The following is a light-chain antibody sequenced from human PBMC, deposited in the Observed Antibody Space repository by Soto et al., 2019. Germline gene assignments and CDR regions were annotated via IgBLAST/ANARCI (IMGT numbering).Light chain of an antibody. Sequence: DVVMTQSPLSLSVSLGQPASISCRSSQSLVGRDGKTYLNWFQQRPGQSPRRLIYKVSNRDSGVPDRFSGSGSGSDFTLKISRVEAEDVGIYYCMQGTHWPPWTFGQGTKVEIK. CDR2: KVS. V-gene: IGKV2-30*01. CDR3: MQGTHWPPWT. J-gene: IGKJ1*01. CDR1: QSLVGRDGKTY.